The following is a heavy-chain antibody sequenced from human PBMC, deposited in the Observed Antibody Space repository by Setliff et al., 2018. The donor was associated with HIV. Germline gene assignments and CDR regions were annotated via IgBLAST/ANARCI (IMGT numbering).Heavy chain of an antibody. J-gene: IGHJ4*02. CDR3: ARGGSMTTLTT. D-gene: IGHD4-4*01. V-gene: IGHV4-59*01. Sequence: PSETLSLTCTVSGGSISTYYWSWIRQPPGKGLEWIGYISYSGSTNYNPSLKSRVTLSVKTSKNQFSLKLNSVTAADTAVYYCARGGSMTTLTTWGQGTLVTVSS. CDR1: GGSISTYY. CDR2: ISYSGST.